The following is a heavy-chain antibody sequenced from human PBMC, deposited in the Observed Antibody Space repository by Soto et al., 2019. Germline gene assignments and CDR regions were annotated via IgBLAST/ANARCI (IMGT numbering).Heavy chain of an antibody. Sequence: PGKGLEWVSTITGGGGGRTNSADSVKGRFTISRDHSKNTLYLQLNSLRAEDTAIYYCAKQPPSSSTFDYCGQGALVIVSS. CDR2: ITGGGGGRT. CDR3: AKQPPSSSTFDY. D-gene: IGHD2-15*01. V-gene: IGHV3-23*01. J-gene: IGHJ4*02.